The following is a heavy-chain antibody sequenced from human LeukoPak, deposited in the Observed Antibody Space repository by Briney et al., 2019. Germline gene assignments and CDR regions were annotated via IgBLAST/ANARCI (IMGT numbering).Heavy chain of an antibody. CDR2: IYDSGST. CDR1: GGSMSSYY. V-gene: IGHV4-59*01. J-gene: IGHJ2*01. Sequence: KPSETLSLTCTVSGGSMSSYYWSWIRQPPGRGLEWIGNIYDSGSTNYNPSLKSRVTISVDTSKNQFSLKLSSVTAADTAVYYCARDYGGNYRDWYFDLWGRGTLVTVSS. CDR3: ARDYGGNYRDWYFDL. D-gene: IGHD4-23*01.